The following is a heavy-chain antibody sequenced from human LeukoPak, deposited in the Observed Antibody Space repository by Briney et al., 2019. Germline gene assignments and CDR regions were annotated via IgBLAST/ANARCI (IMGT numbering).Heavy chain of an antibody. CDR1: GFTFSGYY. Sequence: PGGSLRLSCAASGFTFSGYYMSWIRQAPGKGLEWVSYISSSGASRNHADSVKGRFTISRDNAKNSLYLQMNSLRAEDTAIYYCAREITVAGKEGASDIWGPGTMLTVSS. D-gene: IGHD6-19*01. CDR2: ISSSGASR. V-gene: IGHV3-11*05. CDR3: AREITVAGKEGASDI. J-gene: IGHJ3*02.